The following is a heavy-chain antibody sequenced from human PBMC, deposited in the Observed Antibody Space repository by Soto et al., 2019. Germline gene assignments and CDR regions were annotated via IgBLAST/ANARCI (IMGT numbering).Heavy chain of an antibody. V-gene: IGHV3-30-3*01. J-gene: IGHJ4*02. CDR1: GFTFSSYA. D-gene: IGHD5-12*01. Sequence: QVQLVESGGGVVQPGRSLRLSCAASGFTFSSYAMHWVRQAPGKGLEWVAVISYDGSNKYYADSVKGRFTSSRDNSKNTLYLQMNSLRAEDTAVYYCARVEDGYNYFGYFDYWGQGTLVTVSS. CDR3: ARVEDGYNYFGYFDY. CDR2: ISYDGSNK.